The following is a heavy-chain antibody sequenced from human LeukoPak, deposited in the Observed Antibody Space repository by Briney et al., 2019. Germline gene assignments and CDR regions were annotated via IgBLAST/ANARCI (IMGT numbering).Heavy chain of an antibody. V-gene: IGHV1-58*01. CDR2: IVVGSGNT. D-gene: IGHD2-15*01. CDR1: GFTFISSA. Sequence: RASVKVSCKASGFTFISSAVQWVRQARGQRLEWIGWIVVGSGNTNYAQKFQERVTITRDMSTSTAYMELGSLRSEDTAVYYCAAPGGYCSGGSCPQDYYYYGMDVWGKGTTVTVSS. CDR3: AAPGGYCSGGSCPQDYYYYGMDV. J-gene: IGHJ6*04.